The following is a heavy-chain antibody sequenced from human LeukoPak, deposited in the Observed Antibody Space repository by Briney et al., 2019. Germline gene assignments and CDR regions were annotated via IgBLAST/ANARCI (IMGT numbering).Heavy chain of an antibody. CDR1: GVSISSSSYY. J-gene: IGHJ4*02. V-gene: IGHV4-39*07. Sequence: SETLSLTCNVSGVSISSSSYYWGWIRQPPGKGLEWIGTIYYSGSTYYNPSLLGRVTLSLDTSKNQYSLKLSSVTAADTAVYYCARAISIGQSWIQLWLDYFDYWGQGTLVTVSS. CDR2: IYYSGST. CDR3: ARAISIGQSWIQLWLDYFDY. D-gene: IGHD5-18*01.